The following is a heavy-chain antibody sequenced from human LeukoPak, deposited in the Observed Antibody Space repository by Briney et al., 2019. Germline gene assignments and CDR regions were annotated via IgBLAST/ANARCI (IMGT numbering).Heavy chain of an antibody. Sequence: GGTLRLTCAAARFTFSSYGRHWVRQAQGKGLEWGAVISYDGSNKYYASFVQCPFTISRVNSQNPLYLQMNSLRADDTAVYLCAQSASLVWFGELLNFFDCGGQGTLATVS. CDR1: RFTFSSYG. CDR3: AQSASLVWFGELLNFFDC. V-gene: IGHV3-30*18. CDR2: ISYDGSNK. J-gene: IGHJ4*02. D-gene: IGHD3-10*01.